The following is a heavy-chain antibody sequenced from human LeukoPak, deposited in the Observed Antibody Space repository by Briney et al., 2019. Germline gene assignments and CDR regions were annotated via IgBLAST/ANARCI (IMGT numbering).Heavy chain of an antibody. J-gene: IGHJ4*02. CDR2: INTNTGNP. CDR1: GYTFTSYA. Sequence: ASVKVSCKASGYTFTSYAMNWVRQAPGQGLEWMGWINTNTGNPTYAQGFTGRFVFSLDTSVSTAYLQISSLKAEDTAVYYCASSLPVTMIDAIIDYWGQGTLVTVSS. D-gene: IGHD3-22*01. CDR3: ASSLPVTMIDAIIDY. V-gene: IGHV7-4-1*02.